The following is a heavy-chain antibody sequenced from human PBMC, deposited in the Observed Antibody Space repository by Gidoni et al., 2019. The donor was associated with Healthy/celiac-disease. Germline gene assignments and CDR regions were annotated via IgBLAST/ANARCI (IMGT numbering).Heavy chain of an antibody. CDR2: ISSNGGST. Sequence: EVQLVESGGGLVQPGGSLRLSCAASGFTFSSYAMHWVRQAPGKGLEYVSAISSNGGSTYYANSVKGRFTISRDNSKNTLYLQMGSLRAEDMAVYYCARLDMWGIGYCSSTSCPDAFDIWGQGTMVTVSS. V-gene: IGHV3-64*01. CDR1: GFTFSSYA. J-gene: IGHJ3*02. D-gene: IGHD2-2*01. CDR3: ARLDMWGIGYCSSTSCPDAFDI.